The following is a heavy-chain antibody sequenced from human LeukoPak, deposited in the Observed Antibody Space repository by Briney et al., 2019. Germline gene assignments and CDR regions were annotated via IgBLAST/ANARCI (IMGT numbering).Heavy chain of an antibody. CDR2: IYYSGST. J-gene: IGHJ4*02. D-gene: IGHD4-17*01. Sequence: SETLSLTCTVSGGSISSYYWSWIRQPPGKGLEWIGYIYYSGSTNYNPSLKSRVTISVDTSKNQFSLKLSSVTAADTAVYYCARELNDYGDYLFDYWGQGTLVTVSS. CDR3: ARELNDYGDYLFDY. CDR1: GGSISSYY. V-gene: IGHV4-59*01.